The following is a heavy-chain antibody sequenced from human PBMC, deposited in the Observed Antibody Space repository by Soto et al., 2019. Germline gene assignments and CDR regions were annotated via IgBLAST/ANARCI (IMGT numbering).Heavy chain of an antibody. V-gene: IGHV3-30-3*01. CDR1: GFTFSSYA. CDR3: ARERGQGSLTFDY. Sequence: GGSLRLSCAASGFTFSSYAMHWVRQAPGKGLEWVAVISYDGSNKYYADSVKGRFTISRDNSKNTLYLQMNSLRAEDTAVYYCARERGQGSLTFDYWGQGTLVTVSS. CDR2: ISYDGSNK. J-gene: IGHJ4*02.